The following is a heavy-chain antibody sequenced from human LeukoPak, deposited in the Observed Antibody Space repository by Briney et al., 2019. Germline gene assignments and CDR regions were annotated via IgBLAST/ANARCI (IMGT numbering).Heavy chain of an antibody. CDR2: IYYSGST. D-gene: IGHD3-22*01. Sequence: SETLFLTCSVHGGSIISTSYYSGWIRQPPGKGLEWIGSIYYSGSTYYNPPLKSRVTISVDTSKNQFSLELSSVPAADTAVYYCSRHAPGYYYDSSNYYNAFDIWGQGTMVTVSS. V-gene: IGHV4-39*01. CDR3: SRHAPGYYYDSSNYYNAFDI. CDR1: GGSIISTSYY. J-gene: IGHJ3*02.